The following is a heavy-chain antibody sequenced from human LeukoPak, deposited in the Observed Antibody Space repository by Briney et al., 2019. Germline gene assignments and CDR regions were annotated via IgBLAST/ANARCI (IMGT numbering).Heavy chain of an antibody. D-gene: IGHD6-6*01. CDR3: ASRRAIAARLIDAFDI. Sequence: GGSLRLSFAASGFTFSSYWMSWVRQAPGKGLEWVANIKQDGSEKYYVDSVKGRFTISRDNAKNSLYLQMNSLRAEDTAVYYCASRRAIAARLIDAFDIWGQGTMVTVSS. CDR2: IKQDGSEK. V-gene: IGHV3-7*01. J-gene: IGHJ3*02. CDR1: GFTFSSYW.